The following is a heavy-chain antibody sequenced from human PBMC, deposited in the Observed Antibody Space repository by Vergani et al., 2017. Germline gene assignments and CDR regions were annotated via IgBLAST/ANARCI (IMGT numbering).Heavy chain of an antibody. D-gene: IGHD1-26*01. V-gene: IGHV1-3*01. J-gene: IGHJ6*02. CDR2: INAGNGNT. CDR3: ARAXWEQGVSYYYYYYGMDV. CDR1: GYTFTSYA. Sequence: QVQLVQSGAEVKKPGASVKVSCKASGYTFTSYAMHWVRQAPGQRLEWMGWINAGNGNTKYSQKFQGRVTITRDTSASTAYMELSSLRSEDTAVYYCARAXWEQGVSYYYYYYGMDVWGQGTTVTVSS.